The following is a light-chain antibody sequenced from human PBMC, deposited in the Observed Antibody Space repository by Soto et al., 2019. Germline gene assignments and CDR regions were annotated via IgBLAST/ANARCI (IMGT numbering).Light chain of an antibody. V-gene: IGLV2-14*01. CDR1: SSDVGGYKH. CDR3: SSFTSFGTVV. CDR2: EVS. J-gene: IGLJ2*01. Sequence: QSVLTQPASVSGTPGQSITISCTGTSSDVGGYKHVSWYQQHPGKAPQLLIYEVSNRPSGVSNRYSGSKSGNTASLTISGLQAEDEADYYCSSFTSFGTVVFGGGTKLTVL.